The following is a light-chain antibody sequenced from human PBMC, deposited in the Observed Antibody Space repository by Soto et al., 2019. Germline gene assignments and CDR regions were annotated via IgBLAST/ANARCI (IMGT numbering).Light chain of an antibody. J-gene: IGKJ4*01. CDR1: QSVHSD. Sequence: EIVMTQSPATLSVSPGEGATLSCRTSQSVHSDLAWYQQKPGQAPRLLIYDASTRATGIPAKFSGSGSGTEFTLTINGLQSEDFAIYYCQQYTNWSPLSFGGGTKVEI. CDR3: QQYTNWSPLS. V-gene: IGKV3-15*01. CDR2: DAS.